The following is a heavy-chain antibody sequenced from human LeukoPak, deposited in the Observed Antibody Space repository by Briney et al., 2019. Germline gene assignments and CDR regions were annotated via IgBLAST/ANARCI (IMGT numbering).Heavy chain of an antibody. CDR3: GRALGYCTSSTC. CDR2: INPNSGGT. D-gene: IGHD2-8*01. CDR1: GYTFTGYY. V-gene: IGHV1-2*02. J-gene: IGHJ4*02. Sequence: VXVXXKXSGYTFTGYYMHWVRQAPGQGLEWMGWINPNSGGTNYAQKFQGRVTMTRDTAISTAYMELSRLRYEDTAVYYCGRALGYCTSSTCWGQGTLVTVSS.